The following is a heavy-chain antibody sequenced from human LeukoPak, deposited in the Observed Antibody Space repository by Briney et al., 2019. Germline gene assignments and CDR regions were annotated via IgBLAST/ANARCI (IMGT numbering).Heavy chain of an antibody. D-gene: IGHD5-18*01. Sequence: ASVKVSCKASGCTFTSYGISWVRQAPGQGLEWMGWISAYNGNTNYAQKLQGRVTMTTDTSTSTAYMELRSLRSDDTAVYYCARDSGDTAMGYFDYWGQGTLVTVSS. CDR1: GCTFTSYG. CDR2: ISAYNGNT. J-gene: IGHJ4*02. CDR3: ARDSGDTAMGYFDY. V-gene: IGHV1-18*01.